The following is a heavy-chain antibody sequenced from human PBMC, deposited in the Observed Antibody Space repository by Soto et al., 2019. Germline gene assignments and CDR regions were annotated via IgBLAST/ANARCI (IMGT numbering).Heavy chain of an antibody. Sequence: GSVILSCAASGFTFSSYSMHWVLQAPGKGLEWVAVISYDGSNKYYADSVKGRFTISRDNSKNTLYLQMNSLRAEDTAVYYCARDLWFGEPNYAFDIWGQGTMVTVSS. D-gene: IGHD3-10*01. J-gene: IGHJ3*02. CDR1: GFTFSSYS. V-gene: IGHV3-30-3*01. CDR2: ISYDGSNK. CDR3: ARDLWFGEPNYAFDI.